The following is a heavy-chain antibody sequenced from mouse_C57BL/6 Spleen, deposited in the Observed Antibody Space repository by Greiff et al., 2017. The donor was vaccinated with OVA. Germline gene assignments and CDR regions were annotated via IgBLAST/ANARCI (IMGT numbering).Heavy chain of an antibody. D-gene: IGHD2-4*01. CDR2: ISDGGSYT. CDR3: AREGYYDYDGYAMDY. CDR1: GFTFRSYA. Sequence: EVQLQESGGGLVKPGGSLKLSCAASGFTFRSYAMSWVRQTPEKRLEWVATISDGGSYTYYPDNVKGRFTISRDNAKNNLYLQMSHLKSEDTAMYYCAREGYYDYDGYAMDYWGQGTSVTVSS. J-gene: IGHJ4*01. V-gene: IGHV5-4*01.